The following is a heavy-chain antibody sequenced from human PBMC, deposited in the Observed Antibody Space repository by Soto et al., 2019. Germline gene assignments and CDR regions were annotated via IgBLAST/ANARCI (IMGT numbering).Heavy chain of an antibody. CDR3: ARYRFTATWSRVDY. D-gene: IGHD3-16*02. CDR2: ISHRGNT. V-gene: IGHV4-31*11. CDR1: GGSIGSDAYY. Sequence: QVQLQQSGPGLVKPSQTLSLTCAVSGGSIGSDAYYWSWIRQHPGKGLEWVGFISHRGNTYYNPSLQSRITLSVETSKNQFSLILTSVTAADAAAYFCARYRFTATWSRVDYSGQRTLVTVSS. J-gene: IGHJ4*02.